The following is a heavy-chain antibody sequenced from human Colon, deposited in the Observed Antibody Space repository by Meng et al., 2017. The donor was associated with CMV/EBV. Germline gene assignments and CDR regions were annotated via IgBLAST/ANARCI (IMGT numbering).Heavy chain of an antibody. J-gene: IGHJ5*02. CDR3: ARRGDYYGSNWFDP. Sequence: SEDAFGKLTIDGVRQDPGQGVEWMGGIIPLVDMTNYAQNFQGRVTITADKPTSTAYMELSSLRSEDTAVYYCARRGDYYGSNWFDPWGQGTLVTVSS. CDR2: IIPLVDMT. CDR1: EDAFGKLT. V-gene: IGHV1-69*02. D-gene: IGHD3-10*01.